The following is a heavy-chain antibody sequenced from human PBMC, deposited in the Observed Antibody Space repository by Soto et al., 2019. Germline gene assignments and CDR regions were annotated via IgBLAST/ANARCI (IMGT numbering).Heavy chain of an antibody. CDR1: GGSISSGGYS. J-gene: IGHJ6*02. CDR2: IYHSGST. Sequence: SETLSLTCAVSGGSISSGGYSWSWIRQPPGKGLEWIGYIYHSGSTYYNPSLKSRVTISVDRSKNQFSLKLSSVTAADTAVYYCARGEGKVTTAYYGMDVWGQGTRVTVSS. D-gene: IGHD4-17*01. V-gene: IGHV4-30-2*01. CDR3: ARGEGKVTTAYYGMDV.